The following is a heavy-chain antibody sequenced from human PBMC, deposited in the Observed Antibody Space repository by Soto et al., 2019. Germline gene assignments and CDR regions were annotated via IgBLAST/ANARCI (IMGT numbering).Heavy chain of an antibody. CDR2: IIPIFGTA. J-gene: IGHJ5*02. CDR1: GGTFSSYA. V-gene: IGHV1-69*13. D-gene: IGHD2-8*01. CDR3: ARDVGYCTNGVCLADDP. Sequence: WASVKVSCKASGGTFSSYAISWVRQAPGQGLEWMGGIIPIFGTANYAQKFQGRVTITADESTSTAYMELSSLRSEDTAVYYCARDVGYCTNGVCLADDPWGQGTLVTVSS.